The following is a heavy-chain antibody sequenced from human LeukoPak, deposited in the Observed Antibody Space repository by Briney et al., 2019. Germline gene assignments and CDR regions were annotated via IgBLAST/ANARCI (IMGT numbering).Heavy chain of an antibody. J-gene: IGHJ4*02. CDR1: GYSISSGYY. D-gene: IGHD1-26*01. CDR2: IYHSGST. CDR3: ASIIVGATTRFDY. Sequence: PPETLSLTCAVSGYSISSGYYWGWIRQPPGKGLEWIGSIYHSGSTYYNPSLKSRVTISVDTSKNQFSLKLSSVTAADTAVYHCASIIVGATTRFDYWGQGTLVTVSS. V-gene: IGHV4-38-2*01.